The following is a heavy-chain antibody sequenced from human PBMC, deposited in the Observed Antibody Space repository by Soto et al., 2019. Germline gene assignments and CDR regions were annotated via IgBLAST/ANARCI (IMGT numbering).Heavy chain of an antibody. Sequence: SQTLSLTCAVYGGSFSDYFWSWIRQPPGKGLEWIGEIYYSGSTYYNPSLKSRVTISVDTSKNQFSLKLSSVTAADTAAYYCAGEGDILTGYPEGYYMDVWGKGTTVTVSS. CDR1: GGSFSDYF. D-gene: IGHD3-9*01. CDR3: AGEGDILTGYPEGYYMDV. V-gene: IGHV4-34*01. CDR2: IYYSGST. J-gene: IGHJ6*03.